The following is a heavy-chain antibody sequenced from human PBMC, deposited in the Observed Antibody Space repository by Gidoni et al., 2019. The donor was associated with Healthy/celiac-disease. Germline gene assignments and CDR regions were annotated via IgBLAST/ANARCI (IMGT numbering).Heavy chain of an antibody. D-gene: IGHD1-26*01. CDR1: GFTFSSYA. V-gene: IGHV3-23*01. CDR2: ISGSGGST. J-gene: IGHJ4*02. CDR3: ANPSRYRLDY. Sequence: EVQLLASGGGLVQPGGALRLACVASGFTFSSYAMSWVRPAPWQGLVWVSAISGSGGSTYYADSVKGRFTISRDTSKHTLYLQMNSLSAEDTAVYYCANPSRYRLDYWGQGTLVTVSS.